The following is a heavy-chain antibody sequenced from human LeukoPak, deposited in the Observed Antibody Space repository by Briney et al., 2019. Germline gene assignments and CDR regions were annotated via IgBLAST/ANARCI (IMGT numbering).Heavy chain of an antibody. Sequence: SETLSLTCTVSGDSISSSSSHWGWIRQPPGKGLEWIGSIYYSGSAYYNPSLKSRVTISVDASKNQFSLKLSSVSAADTAVYYCPRGVTMIVVVIHDWYFDLWGRGTLVTVSS. D-gene: IGHD3-22*01. CDR2: IYYSGSA. CDR3: PRGVTMIVVVIHDWYFDL. V-gene: IGHV4-39*01. J-gene: IGHJ2*01. CDR1: GDSISSSSSH.